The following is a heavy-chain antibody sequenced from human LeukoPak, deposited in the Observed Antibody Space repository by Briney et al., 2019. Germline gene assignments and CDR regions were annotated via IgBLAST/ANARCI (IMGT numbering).Heavy chain of an antibody. D-gene: IGHD2-21*01. CDR3: AKGPLVIGGIYAFDI. CDR2: ISSSSSYI. V-gene: IGHV3-21*01. Sequence: GGSLRLSCAASGFTFSSYSMNWVRQAPGKGLEWVSSISSSSSYIYYADSVKGRFTISRDNSKNTLYLQMNSLRAEDTAVYYCAKGPLVIGGIYAFDIWGQGTMVTVSS. CDR1: GFTFSSYS. J-gene: IGHJ3*02.